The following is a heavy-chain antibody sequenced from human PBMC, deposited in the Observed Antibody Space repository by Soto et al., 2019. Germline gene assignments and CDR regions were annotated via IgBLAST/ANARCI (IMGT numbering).Heavy chain of an antibody. CDR1: GGTFSSYA. Sequence: QVQLVQSGAEVKKPGSSVKVSCKASGGTFSSYAISWVRQAPGQGLEWMGGIIPIFGTANYAQKFQGRVPIPADESTSTAYMELSSLRSEDTAGYYCAREGGSGNYRYYAMDVWGQGTTVTVSS. J-gene: IGHJ6*02. CDR3: AREGGSGNYRYYAMDV. D-gene: IGHD3-10*01. V-gene: IGHV1-69*12. CDR2: IIPIFGTA.